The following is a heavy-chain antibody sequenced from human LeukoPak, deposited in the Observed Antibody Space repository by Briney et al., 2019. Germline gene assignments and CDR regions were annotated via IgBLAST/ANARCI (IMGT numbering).Heavy chain of an antibody. CDR1: GFTVSAYA. V-gene: IGHV3-23*01. J-gene: IGHJ4*02. CDR2: IYDDNT. Sequence: GGSLRLSCAASGFTVSAYAMAWVRRAPGKGLEWVSTIYDDNTYYADSVKGRFAISTDNSKNTLYLQMNSLRVEDTAVYFCAARKVRGVWFYLDYWGQGTLVTVSS. CDR3: AARKVRGVWFYLDY. D-gene: IGHD3-10*01.